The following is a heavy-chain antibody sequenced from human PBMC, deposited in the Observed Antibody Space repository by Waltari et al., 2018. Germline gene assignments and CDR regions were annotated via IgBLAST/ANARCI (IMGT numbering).Heavy chain of an antibody. V-gene: IGHV4-61*02. Sequence: QVQLQESGPGLVKPSQTLSLTCTVSGGSISSGSYYWSWIRQPAGKGLEWIGRIYTSGSTNYHPSLKSRVTISVDTSKNQFSLKLSSVTAADTAVYYCARSTLLWFGELSYFDYWGQGTLVTVSS. J-gene: IGHJ4*02. CDR2: IYTSGST. CDR1: GGSISSGSYY. D-gene: IGHD3-10*01. CDR3: ARSTLLWFGELSYFDY.